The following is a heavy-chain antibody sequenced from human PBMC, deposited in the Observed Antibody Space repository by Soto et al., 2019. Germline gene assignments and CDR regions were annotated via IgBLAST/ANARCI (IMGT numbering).Heavy chain of an antibody. CDR2: IYPGDSDT. V-gene: IGHV5-51*01. Sequence: GESLKVSCKGSGSTVTNYWIGGVRQMPGQGPEWMGIIYPGDSDTKYNPSFQGQVTISADKSITTTYLQWSSLKASDTAIYYCAASIFYYGMDVWGQGTTVTVSS. CDR3: AASIFYYGMDV. J-gene: IGHJ6*02. CDR1: GSTVTNYW.